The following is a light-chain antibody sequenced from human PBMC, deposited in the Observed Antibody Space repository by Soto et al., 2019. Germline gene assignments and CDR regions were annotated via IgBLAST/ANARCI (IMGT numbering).Light chain of an antibody. CDR3: CSFAGTGTQYV. Sequence: QSALTQPASVSGSLGQSTTISCIGSSDNIGSYNLVSWYQQKPGKAPKIIIFEGSKRPSGVSNRFPGSRSGNTASLTISGLQAEDEADYYCCSFAGTGTQYVFGTGTKVTVL. CDR2: EGS. CDR1: SDNIGSYNL. V-gene: IGLV2-23*01. J-gene: IGLJ1*01.